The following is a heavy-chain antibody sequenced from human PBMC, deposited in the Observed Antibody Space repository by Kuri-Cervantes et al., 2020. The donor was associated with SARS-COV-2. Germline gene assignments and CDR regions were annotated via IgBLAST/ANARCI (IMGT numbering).Heavy chain of an antibody. CDR2: IGGSGGST. J-gene: IGHJ5*02. Sequence: GESLKISCAASGFTFSSYAMSWVRQAPGKGLEWVSAIGGSGGSTYYADSVKGRFPISRDNSKNTLYLQMNSLRAEDTAVYYCAKDPFGEGPNWFDPWGQGTLVTVSS. CDR3: AKDPFGEGPNWFDP. D-gene: IGHD3-10*01. CDR1: GFTFSSYA. V-gene: IGHV3-23*01.